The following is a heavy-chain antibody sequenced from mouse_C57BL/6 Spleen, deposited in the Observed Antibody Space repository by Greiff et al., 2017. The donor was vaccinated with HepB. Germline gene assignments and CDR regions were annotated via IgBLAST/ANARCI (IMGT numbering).Heavy chain of an antibody. CDR1: GYSFTDYN. CDR2: INPNYGTT. CDR3: AIVGGYDGYYWYFDV. V-gene: IGHV1-39*01. J-gene: IGHJ1*03. D-gene: IGHD2-3*01. Sequence: EVKLVESGPELVKPGASVKISCKASGYSFTDYNMNWVKQSNGKSLEWIGVINPNYGTTSYNQKFKGKATLTVDQSSSTAYMQLSSLTSEDSAVYYCAIVGGYDGYYWYFDVWGTGTTVTVSS.